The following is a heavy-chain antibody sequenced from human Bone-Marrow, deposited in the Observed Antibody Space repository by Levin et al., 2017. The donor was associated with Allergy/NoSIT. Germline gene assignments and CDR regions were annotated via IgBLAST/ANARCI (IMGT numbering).Heavy chain of an antibody. D-gene: IGHD3-16*01. CDR2: IKSNTDGETT. J-gene: IGHJ4*02. CDR1: SLTFNTAW. CDR3: ASVGTSGGGHYYFDY. V-gene: IGHV3-15*01. Sequence: GESLKISCPASSLTFNTAWMSWVRQAPGKGLEWVARIKSNTDGETTDYAAAVKGRFTISRDDSKNTLYLQMISLKTEDTAVYFCASVGTSGGGHYYFDYWGRGSLVTVST.